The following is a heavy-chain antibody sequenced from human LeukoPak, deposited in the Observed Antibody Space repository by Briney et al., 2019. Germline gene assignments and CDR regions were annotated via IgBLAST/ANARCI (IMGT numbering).Heavy chain of an antibody. Sequence: PGRSLRLSCAVPGIPFKKYGMHWVRQAPGKGLEWVATIWHDGSPTMYADSAKGRFTISRDDSKNMLYLQMNSLRAEDTAEYYCVTHYKWDLLVHAFDFWGQGTRVTVSS. CDR2: IWHDGSPT. CDR1: GIPFKKYG. D-gene: IGHD1-26*01. J-gene: IGHJ3*01. V-gene: IGHV3-33*01. CDR3: VTHYKWDLLVHAFDF.